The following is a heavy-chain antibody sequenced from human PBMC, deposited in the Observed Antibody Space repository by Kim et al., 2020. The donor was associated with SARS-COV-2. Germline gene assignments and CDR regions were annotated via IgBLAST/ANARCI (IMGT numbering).Heavy chain of an antibody. CDR1: GITFSSSE. CDR2: IGSRGKIM. D-gene: IGHD2-2*03. J-gene: IGHJ4*02. Sequence: GGSLRLSCAASGITFSSSEMNWVRQAPGKGLEWVSYIGSRGKIMSYAESVQGRFAISRDNARNSLYLQMNSQRPEDTASYYCTPMDITLPPDAQAIDYWGQGTPVTVSS. CDR3: TPMDITLPPDAQAIDY. V-gene: IGHV3-48*03.